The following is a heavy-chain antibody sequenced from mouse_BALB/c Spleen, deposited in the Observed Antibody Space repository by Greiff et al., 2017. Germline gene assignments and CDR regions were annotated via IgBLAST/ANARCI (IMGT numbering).Heavy chain of an antibody. D-gene: IGHD2-3*01. J-gene: IGHJ4*01. Sequence: VQLQQSGPELVKPGASVKMSCKASGYTFTSYVMHWVKQKPGQGLEWIGYINPYNDGTKYNEKFKGKATLTSDKSSSTAYMELSSLTSEDSAVYYCARPYDGYYDYAMDYWGQGTSVTVSS. V-gene: IGHV1-14*01. CDR2: INPYNDGT. CDR3: ARPYDGYYDYAMDY. CDR1: GYTFTSYV.